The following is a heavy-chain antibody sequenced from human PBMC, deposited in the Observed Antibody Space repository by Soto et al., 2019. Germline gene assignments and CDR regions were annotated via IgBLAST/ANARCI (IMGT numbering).Heavy chain of an antibody. V-gene: IGHV3-74*01. CDR3: ARAKFSLSGYYFDY. J-gene: IGHJ4*02. Sequence: EVQLVESGGGLVQPGGSLRISCAASGFTFSSYWMHWVRQAPGKGLVWVSRINSDGSSTSYADSVKGRFTISRDNAKNTLYLQMNSLRAEDTAVYYCARAKFSLSGYYFDYWGQGTLVTVSS. D-gene: IGHD3-3*01. CDR1: GFTFSSYW. CDR2: INSDGSST.